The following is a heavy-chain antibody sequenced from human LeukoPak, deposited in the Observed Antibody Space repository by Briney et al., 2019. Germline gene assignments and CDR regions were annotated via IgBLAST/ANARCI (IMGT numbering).Heavy chain of an antibody. CDR1: GYSFISYG. CDR3: ARRGSGGSSDY. J-gene: IGHJ4*02. V-gene: IGHV1-18*01. D-gene: IGHD2-15*01. Sequence: ASVTVSCKASGYSFISYGFTWVRQAPGQGLEWMGWISVHNGNKNYGQKFQGRVTMTTDTPTSTAYMEVRSLRSDDTAVYYCARRGSGGSSDYWGQGTLVTVSS. CDR2: ISVHNGNK.